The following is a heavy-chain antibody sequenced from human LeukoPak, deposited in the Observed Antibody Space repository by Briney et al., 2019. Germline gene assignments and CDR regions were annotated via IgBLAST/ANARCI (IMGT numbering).Heavy chain of an antibody. D-gene: IGHD3-10*01. Sequence: SVKVSCKASGGTFSSYAISWVRQAPGQGLEWMGGIIPIFGTANYAQKFQGRVTITADKSTSTAYMELSSLRSEDTAVYYCASGMGMVRGVIHSYYMDVWGKGTTVTVSS. CDR2: IIPIFGTA. CDR3: ASGMGMVRGVIHSYYMDV. CDR1: GGTFSSYA. V-gene: IGHV1-69*06. J-gene: IGHJ6*03.